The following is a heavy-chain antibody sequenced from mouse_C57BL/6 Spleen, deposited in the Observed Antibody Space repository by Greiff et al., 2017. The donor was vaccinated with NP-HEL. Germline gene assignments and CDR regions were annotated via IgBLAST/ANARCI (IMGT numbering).Heavy chain of an antibody. CDR3: ARDYY. CDR1: GYSITSGYY. Sequence: EVQLQESGPGLVKPSQSLSLTCSVTGYSITSGYYWNWIRQFPGNKQEWMGYISYDGSNNYNPSLKNRISITRDTSKNQFFLKLNSVTTEDTATYYCARDYYWGQGTTLTVSS. J-gene: IGHJ2*01. CDR2: ISYDGSN. V-gene: IGHV3-6*01.